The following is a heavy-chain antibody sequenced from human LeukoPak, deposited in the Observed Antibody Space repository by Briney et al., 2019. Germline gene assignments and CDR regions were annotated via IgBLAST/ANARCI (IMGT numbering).Heavy chain of an antibody. CDR1: GGTFSSYT. CDR2: IIPILGIA. J-gene: IGHJ4*02. CDR3: AREGGGYSYGRLFDY. V-gene: IGHV1-69*04. D-gene: IGHD5-18*01. Sequence: GSSVKVSCKASGGTFSSYTISWVRQAPGQGLEWMGRIIPILGIANYAQKSQGRVTITADKSTSTAYMELSSLRSEDTAVYYCAREGGGYSYGRLFDYWGQGTLVTVSS.